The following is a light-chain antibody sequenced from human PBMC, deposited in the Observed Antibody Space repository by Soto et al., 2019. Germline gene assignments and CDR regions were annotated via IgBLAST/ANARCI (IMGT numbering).Light chain of an antibody. CDR3: HQYGDSPT. CDR2: GAS. J-gene: IGKJ1*01. CDR1: QSVVSDY. Sequence: EIVLTQSPCTLSLSPGERATLSCKASQSVVSDYLAWYQQKPGQAPRLLIYGASTRATGIPDRFSGSGSGTDFTLTISRLEPEDFAVYYCHQYGDSPTFGQGNKV. V-gene: IGKV3-20*01.